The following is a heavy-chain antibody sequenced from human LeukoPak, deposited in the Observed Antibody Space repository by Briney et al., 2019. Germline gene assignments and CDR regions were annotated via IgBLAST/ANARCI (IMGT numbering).Heavy chain of an antibody. CDR1: GFIFSSYS. Sequence: PGGSLRLSCAASGFIFSSYSMNWVRQAPGKGLEWVSSISSSSSYIYYADSVKGRFTISRDNAKNSLYLQMNSLRAEDTAVYYCARDARATDDAFDIWGQGTMVTVSS. CDR2: ISSSSSYI. CDR3: ARDARATDDAFDI. V-gene: IGHV3-21*01. J-gene: IGHJ3*02. D-gene: IGHD1-14*01.